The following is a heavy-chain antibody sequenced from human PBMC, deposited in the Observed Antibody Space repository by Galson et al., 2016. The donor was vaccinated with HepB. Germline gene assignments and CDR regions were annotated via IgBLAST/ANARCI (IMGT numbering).Heavy chain of an antibody. Sequence: SLRLSCAASGFIFNNYGMHWVRQAPGKGLEWVAVIWYDGSNIYYGDSVEGRFTISRDNSKNTLYLQMNSLRAEDTAVYFCAKDLASPGDYDILTVNYRPNFYYYALDVWGKGTTVTVSS. D-gene: IGHD3-9*01. CDR2: IWYDGSNI. V-gene: IGHV3-33*06. CDR1: GFIFNNYG. CDR3: AKDLASPGDYDILTVNYRPNFYYYALDV. J-gene: IGHJ6*04.